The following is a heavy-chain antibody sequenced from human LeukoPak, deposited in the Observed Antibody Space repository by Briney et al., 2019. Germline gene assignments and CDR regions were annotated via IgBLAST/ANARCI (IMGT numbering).Heavy chain of an antibody. J-gene: IGHJ3*02. CDR2: ISGSGGNR. V-gene: IGHV3-23*01. CDR1: GFTFSSYA. Sequence: GGSLRLSCAASGFTFSSYAMSWVRQAPGKGLEWVSGISGSGGNRDYADSVKGRFTISRDNSKNPLYLQMNSLRADDTAVYYCAKGIVVVVAMNAFDIWGQGTMVTVSS. D-gene: IGHD2-15*01. CDR3: AKGIVVVVAMNAFDI.